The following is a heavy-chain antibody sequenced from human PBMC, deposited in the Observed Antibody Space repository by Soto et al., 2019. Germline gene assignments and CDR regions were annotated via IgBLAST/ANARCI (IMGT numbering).Heavy chain of an antibody. V-gene: IGHV3-74*01. Sequence: PGGSLRLSCEASGFTFKNYWMHWVRQAPGKGLVWVSRINSDGSNRRYADSVQGRFTISRDNAKNTLFLQMNSLRAADTAVYFWERRSNRPNCYGIDVWGQGTTVTVSS. D-gene: IGHD6-6*01. CDR1: GFTFKNYW. J-gene: IGHJ6*02. CDR3: ERRSNRPNCYGIDV. CDR2: INSDGSNR.